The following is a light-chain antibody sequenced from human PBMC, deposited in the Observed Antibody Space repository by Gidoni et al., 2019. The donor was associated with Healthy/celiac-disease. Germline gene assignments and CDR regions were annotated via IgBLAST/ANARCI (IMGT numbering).Light chain of an antibody. CDR2: AAT. J-gene: IGKJ2*01. CDR1: QSISCY. Sequence: DIQMTQSPSSLSASVGVRVTISCRASQSISCYLNWYQQKSGKAPQRLIYAATSVQSGVPSRFSGSGSVTDFTLTISSQQPEDVATYYCQHSYSTPETFGQGTKLEIK. CDR3: QHSYSTPET. V-gene: IGKV1-39*01.